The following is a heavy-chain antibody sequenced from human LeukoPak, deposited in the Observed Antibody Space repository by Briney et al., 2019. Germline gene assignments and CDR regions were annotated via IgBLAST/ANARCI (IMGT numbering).Heavy chain of an antibody. CDR3: AKAVSSYGSGSYYLSY. CDR2: ISGSGGST. J-gene: IGHJ4*02. V-gene: IGHV3-23*01. Sequence: PGRSLRPSCAASGFTFSSYAMSWVRQAPRKGLEWVSAISGSGGSTYYADSVKGRFTIPRDNSKKTLYLQMNSLRAEDTTVYYCAKAVSSYGSGSYYLSYWGQGTLVTVSS. D-gene: IGHD3-10*01. CDR1: GFTFSSYA.